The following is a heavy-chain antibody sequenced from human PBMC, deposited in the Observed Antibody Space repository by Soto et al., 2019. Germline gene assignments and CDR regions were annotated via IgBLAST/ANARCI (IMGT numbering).Heavy chain of an antibody. CDR2: ISSSGSTI. CDR1: GFAFSDYY. D-gene: IGHD3-16*01. Sequence: VQLVESGGGLVKPGGSLRLSCAASGFAFSDYYMSWIRQAPGKGLEWVSYISSSGSTIYYADSVKGRFTISRDNANNSLYLQMNSLRAEDTAVYYCARDPGITTPPPYHFDYWGQGTLVTVSS. V-gene: IGHV3-11*01. CDR3: ARDPGITTPPPYHFDY. J-gene: IGHJ4*02.